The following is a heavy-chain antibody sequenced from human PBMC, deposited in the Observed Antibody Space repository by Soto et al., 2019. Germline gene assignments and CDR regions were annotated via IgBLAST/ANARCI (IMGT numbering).Heavy chain of an antibody. J-gene: IGHJ3*02. CDR2: ISYDGSNK. V-gene: IGHV3-30*18. D-gene: IGHD3-22*01. CDR3: AKDHYYDSSGYYYVGAFDI. CDR1: GFTFSSYG. Sequence: GGSLRLSCAASGFTFSSYGMHWVRQAPGKGLEWVAVISYDGSNKYYADSVKGRFTISRDNSKNTLYLQMNSLRAEDTAVYYCAKDHYYDSSGYYYVGAFDIWGQGTMVTVSS.